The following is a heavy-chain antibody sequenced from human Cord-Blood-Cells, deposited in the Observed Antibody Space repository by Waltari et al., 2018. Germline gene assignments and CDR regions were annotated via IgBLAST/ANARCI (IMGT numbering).Heavy chain of an antibody. D-gene: IGHD6-13*01. CDR3: ATIAAAGAEYFQH. CDR2: INPNSGGT. J-gene: IGHJ1*01. CDR1: GYTFTGYY. Sequence: QVQLVQSGAAVKKPGASVTVSCKASGYTFTGYYMYVVRQAPGQGLEWMGWINPNSGGTNYAQKFQGWVTMTRDTSISTAYMELSRLRSDDTAVYYCATIAAAGAEYFQHWGQGTLVTVSS. V-gene: IGHV1-2*04.